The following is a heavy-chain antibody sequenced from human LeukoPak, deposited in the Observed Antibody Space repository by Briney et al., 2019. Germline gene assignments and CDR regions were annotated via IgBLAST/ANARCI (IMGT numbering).Heavy chain of an antibody. D-gene: IGHD3-22*01. Sequence: GGSLRLSCAASGFTFSSYAMSWVRQAPGKGLEWVSAISGSGGSTYYADSVKGRFTTSRDNSKNTLYLQMNSLRAEDTAVYYCAKATMIVVVTMVAFDYWGQGTLVTVSS. CDR3: AKATMIVVVTMVAFDY. V-gene: IGHV3-23*01. CDR2: ISGSGGST. CDR1: GFTFSSYA. J-gene: IGHJ4*02.